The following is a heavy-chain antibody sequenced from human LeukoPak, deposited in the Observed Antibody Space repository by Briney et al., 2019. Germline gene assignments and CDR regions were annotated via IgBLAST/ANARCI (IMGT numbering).Heavy chain of an antibody. CDR2: MNPNSGNT. CDR1: GYTFTSYD. Sequence: ASVKVSCKASGYTFTSYDINWVRQATGQGLEWMGWMNPNSGNTGYAQKFQGRVTITRDTSASTAYMELSSLRSEDTAVYYCARGPSLIQGIIDYWGQGTLVTVSS. D-gene: IGHD2-21*01. CDR3: ARGPSLIQGIIDY. J-gene: IGHJ4*02. V-gene: IGHV1-8*03.